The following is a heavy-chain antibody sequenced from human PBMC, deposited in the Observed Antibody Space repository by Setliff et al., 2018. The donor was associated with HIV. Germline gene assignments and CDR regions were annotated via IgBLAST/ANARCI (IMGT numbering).Heavy chain of an antibody. J-gene: IGHJ5*02. D-gene: IGHD1-1*01. CDR2: ISAYNGNT. V-gene: IGHV1-18*01. CDR1: GYTFTSYG. CDR3: ARAKATRQARPTNCFDP. Sequence: ASVKVSCKASGYTFTSYGISWVRQAPGQGLEWMGWISAYNGNTNYAQKLQGRVTITADESTSTAYMELSSLRFEDTAVYYCARAKATRQARPTNCFDPWGQGTLVTVSS.